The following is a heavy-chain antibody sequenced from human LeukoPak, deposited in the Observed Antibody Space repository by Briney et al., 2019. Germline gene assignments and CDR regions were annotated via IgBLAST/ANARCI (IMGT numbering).Heavy chain of an antibody. CDR2: ISGSGDNT. V-gene: IGHV3-23*01. Sequence: TGGSLRLSCAASGFTFSSYAMSWVRQAPGKGLEWVSGISGSGDNTYYADSVKGRFTISRDNSKNTLYVQVNSLGTEDTAAYYCAKDMWEPFFDYWGQGTLVTVSS. D-gene: IGHD1-26*01. CDR3: AKDMWEPFFDY. J-gene: IGHJ4*02. CDR1: GFTFSSYA.